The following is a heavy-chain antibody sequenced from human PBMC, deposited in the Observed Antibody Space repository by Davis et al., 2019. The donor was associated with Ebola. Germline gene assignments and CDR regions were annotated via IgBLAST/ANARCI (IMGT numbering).Heavy chain of an antibody. J-gene: IGHJ6*02. D-gene: IGHD1-26*01. CDR3: ARTGIVGATSANYYYYGMDV. CDR1: GFTFSSYG. V-gene: IGHV3-30*12. CDR2: ISYDGSNK. Sequence: GESLKISCAASGFTFSSYGMHWVRRAPGKGLEWVAVISYDGSNKYYADSVKGRFTISRDNSKNSLYLQMNSLRAEDTAVYYCARTGIVGATSANYYYYGMDVWGQGTTVTVSS.